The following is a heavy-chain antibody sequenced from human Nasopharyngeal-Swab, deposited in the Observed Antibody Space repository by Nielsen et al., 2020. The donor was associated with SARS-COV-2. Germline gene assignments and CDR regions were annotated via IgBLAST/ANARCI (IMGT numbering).Heavy chain of an antibody. V-gene: IGHV1-24*01. Sequence: ASVKVSCKVSGYTLTKLSMHWVRQAPGKGLEWMGGFDPEDGETIYAQKFQGRVTMTEDTSTDTAYMELSSLRSEDTAVYYCATGPVRGVISWFDPWGQGTLVTVSS. CDR1: GYTLTKLS. J-gene: IGHJ5*02. CDR3: ATGPVRGVISWFDP. D-gene: IGHD3-10*01. CDR2: FDPEDGET.